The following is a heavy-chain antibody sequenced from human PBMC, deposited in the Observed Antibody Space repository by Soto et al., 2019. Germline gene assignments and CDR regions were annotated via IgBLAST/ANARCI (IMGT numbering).Heavy chain of an antibody. Sequence: ASVKVSCKASGYTFTSYGISWVRQAPGQGLEWMGWISAYNGNTNYAQKLQGRVTMTTDTSTSTAYVELRSLRSDDTAVYYCARDSEYSSSYYYYYYGMDVWGQGTTVTVSS. D-gene: IGHD6-6*01. J-gene: IGHJ6*02. CDR2: ISAYNGNT. CDR1: GYTFTSYG. CDR3: ARDSEYSSSYYYYYYGMDV. V-gene: IGHV1-18*01.